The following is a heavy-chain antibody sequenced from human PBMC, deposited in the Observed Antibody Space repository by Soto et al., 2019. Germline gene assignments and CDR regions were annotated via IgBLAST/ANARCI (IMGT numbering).Heavy chain of an antibody. D-gene: IGHD6-13*01. Sequence: PGESVKISCXGSGYSFTSYWISWVRQMPGKGLEWMGRIDPSDSYTNYSPSFQGHVTISADKSISTAYLQWSSLKASDTAMYYCARHGGSIAAAEQDYWGQGTLVTVSS. J-gene: IGHJ4*02. V-gene: IGHV5-10-1*01. CDR1: GYSFTSYW. CDR2: IDPSDSYT. CDR3: ARHGGSIAAAEQDY.